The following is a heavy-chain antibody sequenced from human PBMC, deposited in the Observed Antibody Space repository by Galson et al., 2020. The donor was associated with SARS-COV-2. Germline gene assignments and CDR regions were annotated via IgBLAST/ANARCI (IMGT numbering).Heavy chain of an antibody. D-gene: IGHD2-2*01. V-gene: IGHV3-11*01. CDR2: INGLSSVK. CDR1: GFTFSDYY. CDR3: ARDMGPEFSYYFDY. J-gene: IGHJ4*02. Sequence: GGSLRLSCAASGFTFSDYYMTWIRQTPGKGLEWVAYINGLSSVKYYADSVKGRFTISRDNARNSLYLEMNSLRGEDTALYYCARDMGPEFSYYFDYWGQGTVVTISS.